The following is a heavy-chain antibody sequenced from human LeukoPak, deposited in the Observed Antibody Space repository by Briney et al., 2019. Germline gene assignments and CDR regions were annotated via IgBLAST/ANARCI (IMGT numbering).Heavy chain of an antibody. CDR2: FDPGDGET. J-gene: IGHJ4*02. CDR1: GYTLTELS. Sequence: ASVKVSCKVSGYTLTELSMHWVRQAPGKGLEWMGGFDPGDGETIYAQKIQGRVTMTEDTSTDTAYMELSSLRSEDTAVYYCATVDARFFDDWGQGTLVTVSS. V-gene: IGHV1-24*01. CDR3: ATVDARFFDD. D-gene: IGHD3-3*01.